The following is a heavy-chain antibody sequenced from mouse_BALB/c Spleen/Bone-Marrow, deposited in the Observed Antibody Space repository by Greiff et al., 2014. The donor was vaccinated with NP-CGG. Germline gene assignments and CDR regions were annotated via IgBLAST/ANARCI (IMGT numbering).Heavy chain of an antibody. CDR2: IYPGDGDT. D-gene: IGHD2-5*01. CDR1: GYTFTGYW. CDR3: ARSNYPYAMDY. J-gene: IGHJ4*01. V-gene: IGHV1-87*01. Sequence: QVQLKQSGAELARPGASVKLSCKAPGYTFTGYWVQWVKQRPGQGLEWIGTIYPGDGDTRYTQKFKGKATLTADKSSSTAYMQPSSLASEDSAVYYCARSNYPYAMDYWGQGTSVTVSS.